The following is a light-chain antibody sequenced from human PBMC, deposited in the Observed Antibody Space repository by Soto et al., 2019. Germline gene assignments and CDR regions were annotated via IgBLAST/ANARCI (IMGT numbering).Light chain of an antibody. V-gene: IGKV3-20*01. Sequence: EVVLTQSPGTLSSSPGESATLSCRASQSITTNYVAWYRQKPGQAPRLLIYGASSRATDIPDRFSGTGSGTGFTLTISRLEPEDFAVYYCQQYDTSPWTFGQGTKVDI. CDR3: QQYDTSPWT. J-gene: IGKJ1*01. CDR1: QSITTNY. CDR2: GAS.